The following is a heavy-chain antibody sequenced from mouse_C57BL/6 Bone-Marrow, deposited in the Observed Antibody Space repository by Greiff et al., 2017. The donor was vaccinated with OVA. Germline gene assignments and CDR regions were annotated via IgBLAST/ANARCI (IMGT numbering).Heavy chain of an antibody. CDR1: GFNFKDYY. J-gene: IGHJ2*01. CDR2: IDPEDGKT. D-gene: IGHD1-1*01. Sequence: EVQLQQSGAELVKPGASVKLSCPASGFNFKDYYMHWVKQRTDKGLEWIGRIDPEDGKTNYPPKFQGKATIQADPSSNTAYLQLSSLTSEDTAVYYVAKPNYYCSSYGDYLDYWGQGTTLTVSS. V-gene: IGHV14-2*01. CDR3: AKPNYYCSSYGDYLDY.